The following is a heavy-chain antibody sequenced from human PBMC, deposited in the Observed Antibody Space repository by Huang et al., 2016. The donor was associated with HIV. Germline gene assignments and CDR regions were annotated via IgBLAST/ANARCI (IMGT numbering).Heavy chain of an antibody. V-gene: IGHV1-24*01. CDR1: GYTLTEVS. CDR2: FAPEHGET. Sequence: QVQLVQSGAEVKKPGASVKVSCKVSGYTLTEVSIHWVRQAPGKGLEWMGVFAPEHGETNDAQNFQGRVTMTEDTSTDTAYMELNSLRSEDTAVYYCATGFDTYYDIWGQGTMVIASS. D-gene: IGHD2-21*01. CDR3: ATGFDTYYDI. J-gene: IGHJ3*02.